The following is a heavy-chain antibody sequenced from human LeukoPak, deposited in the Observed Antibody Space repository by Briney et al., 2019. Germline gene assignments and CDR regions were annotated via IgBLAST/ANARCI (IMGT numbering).Heavy chain of an antibody. Sequence: GRSPRLSCAASGFTFSSYAMHWVRQAPGKGLEWVAVISYDGSNKYYADSVKGRFTISRDNSKNTLYLQMNSLRAEDTAVYYCARDNPTGDRYYWGQGTLVTVSS. D-gene: IGHD7-27*01. J-gene: IGHJ4*02. CDR1: GFTFSSYA. CDR3: ARDNPTGDRYY. CDR2: ISYDGSNK. V-gene: IGHV3-30-3*01.